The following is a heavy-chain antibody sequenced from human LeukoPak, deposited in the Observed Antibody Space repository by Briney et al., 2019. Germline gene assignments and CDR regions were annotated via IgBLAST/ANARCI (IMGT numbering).Heavy chain of an antibody. CDR3: ARSAAMNYCYYYMDV. D-gene: IGHD2-2*01. Sequence: SETLSLTCTVSGGSISSSSYYWGWIRQPPGKGLEWIGSIYYSGSTYYNPSLKSRVTISVDTSKNQFSLKLSSVTAADTAVYYCARSAAMNYCYYYMDVWGKGTTVTVSS. V-gene: IGHV4-39*07. CDR2: IYYSGST. J-gene: IGHJ6*03. CDR1: GGSISSSSYY.